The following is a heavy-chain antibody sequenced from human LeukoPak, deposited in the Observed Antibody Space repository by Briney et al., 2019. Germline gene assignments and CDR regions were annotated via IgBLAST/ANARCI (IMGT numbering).Heavy chain of an antibody. Sequence: PGGSLRLSCAASGFTFSSYAMHWVRQAPGKGLEWVAVISYDGSNKYYADSVKGRFTISRDNSKNTLYLQMNSLRAEDTAVYYCARFVDGYWGQGTLVTVSS. CDR1: GFTFSSYA. V-gene: IGHV3-30*14. D-gene: IGHD2-21*01. CDR2: ISYDGSNK. J-gene: IGHJ4*02. CDR3: ARFVDGY.